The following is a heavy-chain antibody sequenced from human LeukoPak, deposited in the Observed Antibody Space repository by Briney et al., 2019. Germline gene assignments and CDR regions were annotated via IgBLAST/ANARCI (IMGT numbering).Heavy chain of an antibody. Sequence: SETLSLTCTVSGGSISSYYWSWIRQPPGKGLEWIGYIYYSGSTNYNPSLKSRVTISVDTSKNRFSLKLSSVTAADTAVYYCARHSGSYHRWYFDLWGRGTLVTVSS. CDR3: ARHSGSYHRWYFDL. J-gene: IGHJ2*01. CDR2: IYYSGST. V-gene: IGHV4-59*08. CDR1: GGSISSYY. D-gene: IGHD1-26*01.